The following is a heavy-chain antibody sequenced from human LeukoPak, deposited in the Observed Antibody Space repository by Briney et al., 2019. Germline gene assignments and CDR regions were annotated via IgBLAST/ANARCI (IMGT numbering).Heavy chain of an antibody. D-gene: IGHD5-12*01. CDR2: INQDGSEE. Sequence: GGSLRLSCAASGFTFSHYWMTWVRQAPGKGLEWVAQINQDGSEEYYMDSVKARFTIPRDNAKNSVFLQMNSLRAEDTAVYYCVRDGGVSGYDLLDYWGQGTLATVSS. CDR1: GFTFSHYW. CDR3: VRDGGVSGYDLLDY. J-gene: IGHJ4*02. V-gene: IGHV3-7*01.